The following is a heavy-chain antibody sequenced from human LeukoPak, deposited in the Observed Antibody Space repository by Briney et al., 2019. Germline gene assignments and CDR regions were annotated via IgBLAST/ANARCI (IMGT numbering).Heavy chain of an antibody. D-gene: IGHD3-3*01. Sequence: ASVKVSCKASGYTFTSYGISWVRQAPGQGLEWMGWISAYNGNTNYAQKLQGRVTMTTDRSTSTAYMELRSLRSDDTAVYYCARVHDFWSGYHPGYWFDPWGQGTLVTVS. J-gene: IGHJ5*02. CDR1: GYTFTSYG. CDR2: ISAYNGNT. CDR3: ARVHDFWSGYHPGYWFDP. V-gene: IGHV1-18*01.